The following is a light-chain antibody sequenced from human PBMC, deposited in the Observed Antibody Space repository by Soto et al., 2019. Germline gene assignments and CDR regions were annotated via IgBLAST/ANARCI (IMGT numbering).Light chain of an antibody. CDR2: DAS. CDR3: QQRSNWPSVYT. CDR1: QSVSSY. Sequence: IVLTQSPATLSVSPGERATLSCRASQSVSSYLNWYQQKPGQAPRLLIYDASNRATGIPARFSGSGSGTDVTLTISSLEPEDLAVYYCQQRSNWPSVYTFGQGTKLEIK. J-gene: IGKJ2*01. V-gene: IGKV3-11*01.